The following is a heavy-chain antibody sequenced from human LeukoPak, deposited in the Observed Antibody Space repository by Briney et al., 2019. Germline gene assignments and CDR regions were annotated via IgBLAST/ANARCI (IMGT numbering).Heavy chain of an antibody. CDR3: VRAEGSSGSSEYFQH. V-gene: IGHV3-30*02. D-gene: IGHD5-12*01. CDR1: GFTSTNYG. CDR2: VHYDGSNR. Sequence: AGGSLRLSCAASGFTSTNYGMHWVRQAPGKGLEWVAFVHYDGSNRYYADSVKGRFTISRDNSKNTLYLQMNSLRPEDTAVYYCVRAEGSSGSSEYFQHWGQGTLVTVSS. J-gene: IGHJ1*01.